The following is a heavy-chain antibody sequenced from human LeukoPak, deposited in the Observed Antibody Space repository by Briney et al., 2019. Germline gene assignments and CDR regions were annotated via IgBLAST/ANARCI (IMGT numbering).Heavy chain of an antibody. CDR1: GFTFTTYW. Sequence: PGGSLRLSCAASGFTFTTYWMTWVRQAPGKGLEWVANINQDGTEKYYVDSVKGRFTISRDNAKNSLYLQMNSLRAEDTAVYYCAKVAKYYYGSETYYLFEQWGQGTPVTASS. J-gene: IGHJ4*02. CDR3: AKVAKYYYGSETYYLFEQ. V-gene: IGHV3-7*01. CDR2: INQDGTEK. D-gene: IGHD3-10*01.